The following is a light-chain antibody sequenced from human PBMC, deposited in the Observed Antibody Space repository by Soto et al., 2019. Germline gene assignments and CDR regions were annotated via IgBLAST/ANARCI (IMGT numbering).Light chain of an antibody. CDR3: QQRSNCPTGSLT. CDR2: DAS. J-gene: IGKJ4*01. V-gene: IGKV3-11*01. CDR1: QSVSSY. Sequence: EIVLTQSPATLSLSPGERATLSCRASQSVSSYLAWYQQKPGQAPRLLIYDASNRDTGIPARFSGSGSGTDFALTISSLEPEDFAVYYCQQRSNCPTGSLTFGGGTKVEIK.